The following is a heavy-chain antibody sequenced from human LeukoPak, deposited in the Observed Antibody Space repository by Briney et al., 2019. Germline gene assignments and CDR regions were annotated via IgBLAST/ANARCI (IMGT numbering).Heavy chain of an antibody. D-gene: IGHD3-22*01. J-gene: IGHJ4*02. CDR2: ISYDGSNK. CDR1: GFTFSSYA. Sequence: PGRSLRLSCAASGFTFSSYAMHWVRQAPGKGLEWVAVISYDGSNKYYADSVKGRFTISRDNSKNTLYLQMNSLRAEDTAVYYCARDRTSYYDSRGYGEWGYWGQGTLVTVSS. V-gene: IGHV3-30-3*01. CDR3: ARDRTSYYDSRGYGEWGY.